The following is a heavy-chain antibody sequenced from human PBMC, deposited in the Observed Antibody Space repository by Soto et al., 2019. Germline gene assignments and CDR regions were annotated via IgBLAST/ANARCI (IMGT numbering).Heavy chain of an antibody. CDR3: ARDSDGKDGLFFDY. CDR2: INAGSGNT. Sequence: ASVKVSCKASGYIFTNYAVHWVRQAPGQRLEWMGWINAGSGNTKYSQKFQGRVTFTRDTTASTAYMELTTLTSEDTAVYYCARDSDGKDGLFFDYWGQGTLVTVSS. V-gene: IGHV1-3*01. D-gene: IGHD4-17*01. CDR1: GYIFTNYA. J-gene: IGHJ4*02.